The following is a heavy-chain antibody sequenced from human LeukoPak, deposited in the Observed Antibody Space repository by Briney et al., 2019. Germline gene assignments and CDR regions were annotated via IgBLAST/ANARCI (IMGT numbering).Heavy chain of an antibody. J-gene: IGHJ4*02. Sequence: SSVKVSCRASGGTFSSYAISWVRQAPGQGLEWKGRIIPIFGTANYAQKFQGRVTITTDESTSTAYMELSSLRSEDTAVYYCARDIGFLEWLLNWGQGTLVTVSS. V-gene: IGHV1-69*05. CDR3: ARDIGFLEWLLN. D-gene: IGHD3-3*02. CDR1: GGTFSSYA. CDR2: IIPIFGTA.